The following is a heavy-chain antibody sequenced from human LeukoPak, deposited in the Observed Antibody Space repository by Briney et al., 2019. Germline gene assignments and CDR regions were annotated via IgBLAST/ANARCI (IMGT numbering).Heavy chain of an antibody. V-gene: IGHV4-38-2*02. D-gene: IGHD3-10*01. CDR1: GYSISSGYY. J-gene: IGHJ4*02. CDR2: IYHSGST. Sequence: SETLSLTCTVSGYSISSGYYWGWIRQPPGKGLEWIGSIYHSGSTYYNPSLKSRVTISVDTSKNQFSLKLSSVTAAGTAVYYCARDDGMVRGVIPGQSFDYWGQGTLVTVSS. CDR3: ARDDGMVRGVIPGQSFDY.